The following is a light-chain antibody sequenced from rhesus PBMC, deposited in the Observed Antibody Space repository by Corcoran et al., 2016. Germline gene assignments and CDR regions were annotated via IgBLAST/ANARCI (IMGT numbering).Light chain of an antibody. J-gene: IGLJ6*01. CDR1: SSDIGGYNY. CDR2: GVS. Sequence: QSAPTQPPSVSRSPGQSVTISCTGTSSDIGGYNYVSWYQQHPGKAPKLLIYGVSNRPSGVSDRFSGSKSGNTASLTISGLQAEDEAVYYGCSYTTSSTFVFGSGTKLTVL. CDR3: CSYTTSSTFV. V-gene: IGLV2S7*01.